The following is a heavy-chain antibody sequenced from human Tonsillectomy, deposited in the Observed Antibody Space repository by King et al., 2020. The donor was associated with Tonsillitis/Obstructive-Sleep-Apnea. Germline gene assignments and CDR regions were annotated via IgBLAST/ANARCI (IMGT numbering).Heavy chain of an antibody. V-gene: IGHV3-11*05. CDR2: MSSSGSHT. CDR1: GFTFRDYY. CDR3: ARTSDYVVY. Sequence: VQLVESGGGLVKPGGSLRLSCAASGFTFRDYYMSWIRQAPGKGLEWVSYMSSSGSHTNYADSVKGRFTISRAKAKNSLFLQMNSLRAEDTAVYYCARTSDYVVYWGQGTLVTVSS. J-gene: IGHJ4*02. D-gene: IGHD3-3*01.